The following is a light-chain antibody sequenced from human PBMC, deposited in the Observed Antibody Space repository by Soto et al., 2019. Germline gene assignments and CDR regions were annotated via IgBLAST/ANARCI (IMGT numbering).Light chain of an antibody. CDR2: AAS. V-gene: IGKV3-15*01. J-gene: IGKJ1*01. Sequence: EIVMTQSPATLSVSPGERATLSCRAGQSVSSNLAWYQQKPGQAPRLLIYAASTRATGIPARFSGSASGTEFTLTISSLQSEDFAVYYCQQYNNWPPMTFGQGTKVDIK. CDR1: QSVSSN. CDR3: QQYNNWPPMT.